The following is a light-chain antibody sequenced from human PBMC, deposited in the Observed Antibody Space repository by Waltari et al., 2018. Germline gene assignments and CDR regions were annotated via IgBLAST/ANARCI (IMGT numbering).Light chain of an antibody. J-gene: IGKJ5*01. Sequence: EIVMTQSPASLSVSLGDGATLSCWASRSVKTNLAWYQQRPGQAPRLLIYAASRRGTGVPVRFNGSGSGTEFTLTISSLQSEDFAVYYCQQYNLWPPAITFGQGTRLEIK. V-gene: IGKV3-15*01. CDR2: AAS. CDR3: QQYNLWPPAIT. CDR1: RSVKTN.